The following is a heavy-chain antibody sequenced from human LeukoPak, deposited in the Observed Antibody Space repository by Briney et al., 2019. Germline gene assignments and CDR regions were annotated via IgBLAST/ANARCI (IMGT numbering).Heavy chain of an antibody. D-gene: IGHD2-2*01. CDR1: GFSFRSYS. J-gene: IGHJ4*02. V-gene: IGHV3-21*01. CDR2: ISSSSCYI. Sequence: GGSLRLSCAASGFSFRSYSMNWVRQDPGTALEWVSSISSSSCYIYHAESVKSRFTISRDNAKNSLYLQMNSLRAEDTAVYYCAREEDIVVVPAATWLGEAAAGHGNFDYWGQGTLVTVSS. CDR3: AREEDIVVVPAATWLGEAAAGHGNFDY.